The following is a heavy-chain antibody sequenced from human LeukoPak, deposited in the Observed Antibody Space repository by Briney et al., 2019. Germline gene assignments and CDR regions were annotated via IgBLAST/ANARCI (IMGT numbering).Heavy chain of an antibody. CDR1: GFTFDDYA. Sequence: PGGSLRLSCAASGFTFDDYAMHWVRQAPGKGLEWVSGISWNSGSIGYADSVKGRFTISRDNAKNSLYLQMNSLRAEDTALYYCAKGIRLVEEYYFDYWGQGTLVTVSS. CDR2: ISWNSGSI. J-gene: IGHJ4*02. CDR3: AKGIRLVEEYYFDY. V-gene: IGHV3-9*01. D-gene: IGHD6-19*01.